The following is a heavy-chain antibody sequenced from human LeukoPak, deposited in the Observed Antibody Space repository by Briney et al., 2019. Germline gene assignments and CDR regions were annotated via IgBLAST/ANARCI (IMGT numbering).Heavy chain of an antibody. D-gene: IGHD6-13*01. Sequence: GGSLRLSYAPSGLTFSDYSMTWARQAPGNGLFWVSGIGAGGGSTYYADSVMGRFRIRRDNSRNTLYLQMNSLRAEDTAVYYCAKAAAGHEYWGQGTLVTVSS. CDR2: IGAGGGST. CDR3: AKAAAGHEY. J-gene: IGHJ4*02. CDR1: GLTFSDYS. V-gene: IGHV3-23*01.